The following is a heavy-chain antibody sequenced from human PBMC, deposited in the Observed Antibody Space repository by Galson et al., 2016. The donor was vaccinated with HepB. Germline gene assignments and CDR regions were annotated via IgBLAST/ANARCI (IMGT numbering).Heavy chain of an antibody. J-gene: IGHJ4*02. CDR3: ARHSHTVGLDF. Sequence: SETLSLTCAVNGGSFSAYFWTWIRQPPGKGLEWIGEIDYSGNTKYNPSLKGRFTMSVDTSKTQFSLKLSSVTAADTAVYYCARHSHTVGLDFWGQGTLVPVSS. CDR1: GGSFSAYF. CDR2: IDYSGNT. V-gene: IGHV4-34*01. D-gene: IGHD1-26*01.